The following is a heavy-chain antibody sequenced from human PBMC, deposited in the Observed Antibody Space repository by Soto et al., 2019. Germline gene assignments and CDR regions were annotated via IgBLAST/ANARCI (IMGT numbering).Heavy chain of an antibody. V-gene: IGHV1-18*01. CDR3: EERMGGSWTYVS. Sequence: QVPLVQSGAEVKKPGASVKVSCKASGYIFTSYGISWVRQAPGEGLEWVGWISNYNGITNYAQKVQGRVTMTTDRTTSTAYMELRNMRYDDTAVYYCEERMGGSWTYVSWGQGTLVTVSS. CDR2: ISNYNGIT. CDR1: GYIFTSYG. J-gene: IGHJ4*02. D-gene: IGHD3-10*01.